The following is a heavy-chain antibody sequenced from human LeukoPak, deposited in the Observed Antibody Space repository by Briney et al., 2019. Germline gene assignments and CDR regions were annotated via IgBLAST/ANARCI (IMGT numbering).Heavy chain of an antibody. J-gene: IGHJ4*02. CDR2: IYSGGST. CDR3: AGSGSYETFDY. V-gene: IGHV3-53*01. D-gene: IGHD3-10*01. CDR1: GFTVSSNY. Sequence: GGSLRLSCAASGFTVSSNYMSWVRQAPGKGLEGGSVIYSGGSTYYADSVKGRFTISRDNSKNTLYLQMNSLRAEDTAVYYCAGSGSYETFDYWGQGTLVTVSS.